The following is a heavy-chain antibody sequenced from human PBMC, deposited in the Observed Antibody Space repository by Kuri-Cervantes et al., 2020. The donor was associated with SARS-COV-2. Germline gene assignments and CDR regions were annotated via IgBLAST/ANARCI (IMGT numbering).Heavy chain of an antibody. V-gene: IGHV4-39*01. CDR2: IYYSGST. CDR3: ASQMMSSITIFVVVITRNRVDP. CDR1: AGSMSSHGKK. D-gene: IGHD3-3*01. J-gene: IGHJ5*02. Sequence: SETLSLTCPVAAGSMSSHGKKWGRFRTPPGKGLEWIGSIYYSGSTYYNPSLKSRVTISVDTSKNQFSLKLSSVTAADTAVYYCASQMMSSITIFVVVITRNRVDPWAQGPLVTVSS.